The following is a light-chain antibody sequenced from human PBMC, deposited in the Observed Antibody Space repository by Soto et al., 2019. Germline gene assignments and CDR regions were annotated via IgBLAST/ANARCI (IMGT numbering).Light chain of an antibody. CDR3: SSYSTSFFYV. CDR1: SSNLGAGYD. J-gene: IGLJ1*01. V-gene: IGLV1-40*01. CDR2: GNR. Sequence: QSVLTQPPSVSGAPGQRVTISCTGNSSNLGAGYDVHWYQQLPGAAPKLVIFGNRNRPSGISYRFSGSKSGSTASLTISGLRDEDDADYYCSSYSTSFFYVFGTGTKLTVL.